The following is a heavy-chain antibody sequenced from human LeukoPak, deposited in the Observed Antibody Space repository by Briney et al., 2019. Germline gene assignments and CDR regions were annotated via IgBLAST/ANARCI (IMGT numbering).Heavy chain of an antibody. J-gene: IGHJ3*02. CDR2: IYSSGST. CDR1: GGSITSYF. D-gene: IGHD3-22*01. CDR3: ARGPYSYDSSGAFDI. V-gene: IGHV4-59*08. Sequence: SETLSLTCTVSGGSITSYFWSWIRQPPGKGLEWIGYIYSSGSTNYNPSLKSRVTISVDTSKNQFSLKLSSVTAADTAVYFCARGPYSYDSSGAFDIWGQGTMVTVSS.